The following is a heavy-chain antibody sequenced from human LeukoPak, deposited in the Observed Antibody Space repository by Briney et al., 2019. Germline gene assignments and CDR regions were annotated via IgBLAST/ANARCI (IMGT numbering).Heavy chain of an antibody. J-gene: IGHJ5*02. D-gene: IGHD3-10*01. Sequence: GGSLRLSCAASGFTFTTYWMSWVRQAPGKGLEWVANIKQDGSEKYYVDSVRGRFTISRDNANNSVYLQMDSRRAEDTAVYYCARSYGGWFDPWGQGTLVTVSS. CDR2: IKQDGSEK. CDR1: GFTFTTYW. V-gene: IGHV3-7*04. CDR3: ARSYGGWFDP.